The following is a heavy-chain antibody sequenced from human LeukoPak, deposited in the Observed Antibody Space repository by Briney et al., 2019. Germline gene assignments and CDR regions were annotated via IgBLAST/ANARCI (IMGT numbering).Heavy chain of an antibody. CDR2: INPYNGDT. CDR3: ARDGSASWIAY. V-gene: IGHV1-18*01. Sequence: ASVKVSCKASGYTFTGYGFSWARQAPGQGLEWMGWINPYNGDTNYAQRLQGRVALTTDTFTSTAYMELRSLRSDDTAVYYCARDGSASWIAYWGQGTLVTVSS. D-gene: IGHD3-10*01. J-gene: IGHJ4*02. CDR1: GYTFTGYG.